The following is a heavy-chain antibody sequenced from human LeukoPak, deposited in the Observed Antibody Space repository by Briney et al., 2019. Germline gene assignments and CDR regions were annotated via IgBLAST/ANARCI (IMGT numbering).Heavy chain of an antibody. CDR2: IRYDGSNK. CDR3: AKDLSIGEYYYDSSGLYFDY. J-gene: IGHJ4*02. CDR1: RFTFSSYG. D-gene: IGHD3-22*01. V-gene: IGHV3-30*02. Sequence: GGSLRLSCAASRFTFSSYGMHWVRQAPGKGLEWVAFIRYDGSNKNYADSVKGRFTISRDNSKNTLYLQMNSLRAEDTAVYYCAKDLSIGEYYYDSSGLYFDYWGQGTLVTVSS.